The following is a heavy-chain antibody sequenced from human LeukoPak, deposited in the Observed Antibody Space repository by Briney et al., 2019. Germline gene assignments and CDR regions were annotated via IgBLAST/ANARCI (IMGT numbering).Heavy chain of an antibody. J-gene: IGHJ3*02. D-gene: IGHD3-22*01. CDR3: AGTIVDEAFDI. CDR2: IYYSGST. CDR1: GGSISSSSYY. Sequence: NPSETLSLTCTVSGGSISSSSYYWGWIRQPPGKGLAWIGSIYYSGSTYYNPSLKSRVTLSVDTSKNQFSLKLSSVTAADTAVYYCAGTIVDEAFDIWGQGTMVTVSS. V-gene: IGHV4-39*01.